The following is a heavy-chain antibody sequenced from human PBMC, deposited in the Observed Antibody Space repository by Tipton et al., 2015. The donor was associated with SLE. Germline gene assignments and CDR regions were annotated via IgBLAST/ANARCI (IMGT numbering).Heavy chain of an antibody. J-gene: IGHJ4*02. Sequence: TLSLTCSVSGGSVINYYWGWIRQPPGKGLEWIGYIYYTGSTSSNPSLKSRVTMSMDTSKNQFSLRLSSVTAADTAVYYCAGDPFGSGYYPHWGQGTLVTVSS. D-gene: IGHD3-3*01. V-gene: IGHV4-59*02. CDR3: AGDPFGSGYYPH. CDR2: IYYTGST. CDR1: GGSVINYY.